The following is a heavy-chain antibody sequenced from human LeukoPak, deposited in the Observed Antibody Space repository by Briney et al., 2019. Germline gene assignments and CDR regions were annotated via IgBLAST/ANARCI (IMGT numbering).Heavy chain of an antibody. CDR2: ISSDGSST. D-gene: IGHD2-2*01. V-gene: IGHV3-74*03. CDR3: AAPGCSSACYYYMDV. Sequence: GGSLRLSCAASGFTFRNHWMHWVRQTPGKGLVWVSRISSDGSSTTYADSVKGRFTISRDNAKNTLYLQMNNLRAEDTAMYYCAAPGCSSACYYYMDVWGKGTTVTVSS. J-gene: IGHJ6*03. CDR1: GFTFRNHW.